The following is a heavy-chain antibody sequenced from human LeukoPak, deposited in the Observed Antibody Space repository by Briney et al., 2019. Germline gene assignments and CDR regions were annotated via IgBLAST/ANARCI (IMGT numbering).Heavy chain of an antibody. Sequence: PGGSLRLSCAAPGFTFSSYWMSWVRQAPGKGLEWVANIKQDGSEKYYVDSVRGRFTISRDNAKNPLYLQMNSLRAEDTAVYYCARGDWLPLPYAFDHWGQGTLVTVSS. J-gene: IGHJ4*02. CDR3: ARGDWLPLPYAFDH. V-gene: IGHV3-7*01. CDR2: IKQDGSEK. CDR1: GFTFSSYW. D-gene: IGHD5-12*01.